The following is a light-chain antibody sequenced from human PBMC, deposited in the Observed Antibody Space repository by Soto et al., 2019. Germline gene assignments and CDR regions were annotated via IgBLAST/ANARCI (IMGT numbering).Light chain of an antibody. CDR2: GAS. CDR3: QQYKNWPPIP. J-gene: IGKJ5*01. Sequence: IVRTQLPATLSVSPGEGASLSCWASYTVGSNLAWYQQKPGQAPRLLIYGASTRATGIPARFSGSGSGTEFTLTISSLQSEDFAVYYCQQYKNWPPIPSGQGTRLALK. CDR1: YTVGSN. V-gene: IGKV3-15*01.